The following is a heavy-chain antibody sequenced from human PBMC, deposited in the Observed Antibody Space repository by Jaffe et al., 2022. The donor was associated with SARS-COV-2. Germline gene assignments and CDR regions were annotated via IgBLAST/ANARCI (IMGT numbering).Heavy chain of an antibody. D-gene: IGHD3-10*01. CDR2: ISSSSLYI. Sequence: EVQLVESGGGLVKPGGSLRLSCAASGFTFSTYGLTWVRQAPGKGLEWVSSISSSSLYINYADSVKGRFTISRDNAKNSLSLQMNSLRAEDTALYYCARSIYYGSGTLDSFDYWGQGTLVSVSS. V-gene: IGHV3-21*01. J-gene: IGHJ4*02. CDR1: GFTFSTYG. CDR3: ARSIYYGSGTLDSFDY.